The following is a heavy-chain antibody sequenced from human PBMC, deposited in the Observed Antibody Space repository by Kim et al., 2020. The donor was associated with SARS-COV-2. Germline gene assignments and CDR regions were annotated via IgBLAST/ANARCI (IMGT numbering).Heavy chain of an antibody. CDR3: ARVSGPHYYYGMDV. V-gene: IGHV7-4-1*02. J-gene: IGHJ6*02. Sequence: AQGFTGRFVFSLDTSVSTAYLQISSLKAEDTAVYYCARVSGPHYYYGMDVWGQGTTVTVSS.